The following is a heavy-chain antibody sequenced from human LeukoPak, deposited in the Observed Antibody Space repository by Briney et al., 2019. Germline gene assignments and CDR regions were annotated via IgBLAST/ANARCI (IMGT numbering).Heavy chain of an antibody. V-gene: IGHV3-23*01. CDR2: ISGSGGGT. Sequence: GGSLRLSCAASGFTFSRYAMSWVRQAPGKGLEWVSGISGSGGGTYYADSVKGRFTISRDNSKNTLYLQMNSLRAEDTAVYYCAKAYSSSWESFDYWGQGTLVTVSS. J-gene: IGHJ4*02. CDR3: AKAYSSSWESFDY. CDR1: GFTFSRYA. D-gene: IGHD6-13*01.